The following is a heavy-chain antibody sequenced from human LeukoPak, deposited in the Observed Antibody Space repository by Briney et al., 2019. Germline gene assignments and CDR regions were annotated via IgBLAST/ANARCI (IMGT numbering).Heavy chain of an antibody. CDR3: AKARWPVLGIADYYYYGMDV. Sequence: PGGSLRLSCAASGFTFSSYGMHWVRQAPGKGLEWVAVISYDGSNKYYADSVKGRFTISRDNSKNTLYLQMNSLRAEDTAVYYCAKARWPVLGIADYYYYGMDVWGQGTTVTVSS. V-gene: IGHV3-30*18. CDR1: GFTFSSYG. D-gene: IGHD6-13*01. CDR2: ISYDGSNK. J-gene: IGHJ6*02.